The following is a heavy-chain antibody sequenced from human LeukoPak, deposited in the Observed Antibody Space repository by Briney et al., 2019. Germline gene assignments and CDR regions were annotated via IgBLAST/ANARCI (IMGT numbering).Heavy chain of an antibody. CDR3: AKTRYSSSWTQNFDY. CDR1: DSIFRHYG. Sequence: GGSLRLSCAASDSIFRHYGMHWVRQAPGKELEWEAVIGDDGTNRHYGDSVKGRFTISRDNSKNTLYLQMNSLRAEDTAVYYCAKTRYSSSWTQNFDYWGQGTLVTVSS. CDR2: IGDDGTNR. D-gene: IGHD6-13*01. J-gene: IGHJ4*02. V-gene: IGHV3-33*06.